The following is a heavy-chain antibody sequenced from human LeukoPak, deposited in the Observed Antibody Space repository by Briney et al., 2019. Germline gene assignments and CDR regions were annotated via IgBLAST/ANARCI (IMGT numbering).Heavy chain of an antibody. CDR1: GGSFSGYY. Sequence: SETLSLTCAVYGGSFSGYYWSWIRQPPGKGLEWIGYIYYSGSTNYNPSLKSRVTISVDTSKNQFSLKLSSVTAADTAVYYCARAAYCGGDCYPTYFDYWGQGTLVTVSS. V-gene: IGHV4-59*01. CDR3: ARAAYCGGDCYPTYFDY. CDR2: IYYSGST. D-gene: IGHD2-21*02. J-gene: IGHJ4*02.